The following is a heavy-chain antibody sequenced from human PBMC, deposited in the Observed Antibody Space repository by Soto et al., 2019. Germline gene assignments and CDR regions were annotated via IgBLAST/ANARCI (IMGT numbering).Heavy chain of an antibody. J-gene: IGHJ4*02. D-gene: IGHD3-10*02. CDR1: GYTFNVFG. CDR3: ARGAYHVSRSLAHFDS. V-gene: IGHV1-18*01. Sequence: GPEVKKPGASVKVSCKASGYTFNVFGISWVRQAPGQGLEWMGWISAYNGNTVSGQKFQGRLTMTTDTTTNTAYMELRSLTSDDTAIYFCARGAYHVSRSLAHFDSWGQGTLVTVSS. CDR2: ISAYNGNT.